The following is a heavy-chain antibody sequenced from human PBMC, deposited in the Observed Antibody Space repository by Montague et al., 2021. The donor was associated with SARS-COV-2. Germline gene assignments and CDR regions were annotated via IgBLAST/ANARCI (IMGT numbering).Heavy chain of an antibody. CDR1: GGSFSGYY. CDR3: ASLALGYCSSTSCYSDWFDP. D-gene: IGHD2-2*02. Sequence: SETLSLTCAVYGGSFSGYYWSWIRQPPGKGLEWIGEISHSGSTNYNPSLKSRVTISVDTSKNQFSLKLSSVTAADTAVYYCASLALGYCSSTSCYSDWFDPWGQGTLVTVSS. J-gene: IGHJ5*02. V-gene: IGHV4-34*01. CDR2: ISHSGST.